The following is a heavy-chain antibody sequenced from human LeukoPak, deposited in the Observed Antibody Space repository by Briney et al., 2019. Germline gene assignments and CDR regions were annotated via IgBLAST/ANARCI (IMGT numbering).Heavy chain of an antibody. D-gene: IGHD2-8*01. Sequence: PSETLSLTCTVSGGSISNYYWSWIRQPAGKGLEWIGRIHSSGSTNYNPSLKSRVTISVDKSKNQFSLRLSSVPAETTTLYFCARDRCEGYCTSFDSWGQGTLVPVSS. V-gene: IGHV4-4*07. CDR2: IHSSGST. J-gene: IGHJ5*01. CDR1: GGSISNYY. CDR3: ARDRCEGYCTSFDS.